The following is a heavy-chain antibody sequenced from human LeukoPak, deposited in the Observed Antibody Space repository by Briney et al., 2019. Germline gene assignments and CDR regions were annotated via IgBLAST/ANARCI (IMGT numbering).Heavy chain of an antibody. D-gene: IGHD4-23*01. CDR1: GYTFTGYH. V-gene: IGHV1-2*02. J-gene: IGHJ4*02. Sequence: ASVKVSCKASGYTFTGYHMHWVRQAPGQGLEWMGWINLNSGGTNYAQKFQGRVTMTRDTSISTAYMELSRLRSDDTAVYYCARSRSDYSGNSDYWGQGTLVTVSS. CDR3: ARSRSDYSGNSDY. CDR2: INLNSGGT.